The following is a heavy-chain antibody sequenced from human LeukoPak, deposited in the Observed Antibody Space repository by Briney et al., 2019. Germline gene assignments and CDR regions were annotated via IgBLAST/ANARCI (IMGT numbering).Heavy chain of an antibody. V-gene: IGHV4-39*01. CDR1: GSSISSSSYY. CDR3: ASPSLPPMVRGVIITDAFDI. Sequence: PSETLSLTCTVSGSSISSSSYYWGWIRQPPGKGLEWIGSIYYSGSTYYNPSLKSRVTISVDTSKNQFSLKLSSVTAADTAVYYCASPSLPPMVRGVIITDAFDIWGQGTMVTVSS. D-gene: IGHD3-10*01. J-gene: IGHJ3*02. CDR2: IYYSGST.